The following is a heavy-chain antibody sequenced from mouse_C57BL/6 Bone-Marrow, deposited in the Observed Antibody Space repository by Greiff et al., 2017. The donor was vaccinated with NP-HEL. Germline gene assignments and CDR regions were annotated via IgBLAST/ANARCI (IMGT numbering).Heavy chain of an antibody. CDR2: INHDGSST. J-gene: IGHJ4*01. D-gene: IGHD2-4*01. V-gene: IGHV5-16*01. CDR3: AREGGLRRRTYAMDY. CDR1: GFTFSDYY. Sequence: EVQRVESEGGLVQPGSSMKLSCTTSGFTFSDYYMAWVRQVPEKGLDWVANINHDGSSTYYLDSLKSRFIISRDNAKNILYLQMSSLKTEGTATYYGAREGGLRRRTYAMDYGGQGTAVTVSS.